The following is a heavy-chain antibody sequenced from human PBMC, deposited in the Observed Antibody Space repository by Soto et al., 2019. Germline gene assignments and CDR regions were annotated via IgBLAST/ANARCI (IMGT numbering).Heavy chain of an antibody. CDR1: GGSISSYY. CDR2: IFYSGNT. Sequence: QVQLPESGPELVKPSETLSLTCTVSGGSISSYYWNWIRQPPGKGLEWIGYIFYSGNTYYNPSLESRVTISIDTSKNQFSLKLNSVTAADTAVYYCASGRGHSWGQGTLVTVSS. D-gene: IGHD3-10*01. J-gene: IGHJ4*02. CDR3: ASGRGHS. V-gene: IGHV4-59*01.